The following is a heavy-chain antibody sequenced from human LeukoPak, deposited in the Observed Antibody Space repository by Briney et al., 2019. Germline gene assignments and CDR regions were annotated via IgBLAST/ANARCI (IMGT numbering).Heavy chain of an antibody. V-gene: IGHV1-46*01. CDR2: TNPSGGST. Sequence: ASVKVSCKASGYTFTSYYMHWVRQAPGQGLEWMGITNPSGGSTSYAHKFQGRVTMTRDMSTSTVYMELSSLRSEDTAVYYCARERGPMVRGAPDAFDIWGQGTMVTVSS. D-gene: IGHD3-10*01. CDR3: ARERGPMVRGAPDAFDI. J-gene: IGHJ3*02. CDR1: GYTFTSYY.